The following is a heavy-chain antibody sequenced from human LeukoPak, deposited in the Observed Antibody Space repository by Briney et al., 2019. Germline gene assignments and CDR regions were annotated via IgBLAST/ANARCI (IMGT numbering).Heavy chain of an antibody. CDR2: INWNGGST. Sequence: GGSLRLSYAASGFTFDDYAMSWVRQAPGKGLEWVSGINWNGGSTGYADSVKGRFTISRDNAKNSLYLQMNSLRAEDTALYYCARTPRIYYDDRMDIWGQGTMVTVSS. CDR1: GFTFDDYA. D-gene: IGHD3-22*01. J-gene: IGHJ3*02. CDR3: ARTPRIYYDDRMDI. V-gene: IGHV3-20*03.